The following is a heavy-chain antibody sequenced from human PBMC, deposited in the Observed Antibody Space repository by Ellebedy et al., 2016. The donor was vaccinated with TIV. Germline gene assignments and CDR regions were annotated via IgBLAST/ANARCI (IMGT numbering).Heavy chain of an antibody. CDR2: IKKDGSEK. J-gene: IGHJ6*02. D-gene: IGHD3-10*01. V-gene: IGHV3-7*01. Sequence: GESLKISCAASGFTFSSYWMTWVRQAPGKGLEWVANIKKDGSEKYYVDFVKGRFTISRDTAKNSLYLQMNSLRAEDTAVYYCARDRYGSGRSYGMDIWGQGTTVTVSS. CDR3: ARDRYGSGRSYGMDI. CDR1: GFTFSSYW.